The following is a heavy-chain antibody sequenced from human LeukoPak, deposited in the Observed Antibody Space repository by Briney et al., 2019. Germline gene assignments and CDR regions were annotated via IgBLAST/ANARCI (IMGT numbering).Heavy chain of an antibody. Sequence: GGSLRLSCAASGFTFSSYSMNWVRQAPGEGLEWVSSIDARSARINYADSVKGRFTISRDNAKNSVYLQMNSLRDDDTAVYYCVRGVGVSRFNYFDPWGQGTLVTVSS. J-gene: IGHJ5*02. D-gene: IGHD5-24*01. CDR2: IDARSARI. V-gene: IGHV3-21*01. CDR3: VRGVGVSRFNYFDP. CDR1: GFTFSSYS.